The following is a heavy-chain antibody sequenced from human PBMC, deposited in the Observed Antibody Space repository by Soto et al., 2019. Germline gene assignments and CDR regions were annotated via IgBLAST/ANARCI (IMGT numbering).Heavy chain of an antibody. Sequence: GGSLKLSCAASGLTFSSYGMHWVRQAPGKGLEWVAVMSYDGSNKYYADSVKGRLTISRDNSKNTLYLQMNSLRGEDTAVYYCAKDNGSGCDWLRVGDASDIWGQGTMVTVSS. CDR3: AKDNGSGCDWLRVGDASDI. V-gene: IGHV3-30*18. CDR2: MSYDGSNK. D-gene: IGHD5-12*01. CDR1: GLTFSSYG. J-gene: IGHJ3*02.